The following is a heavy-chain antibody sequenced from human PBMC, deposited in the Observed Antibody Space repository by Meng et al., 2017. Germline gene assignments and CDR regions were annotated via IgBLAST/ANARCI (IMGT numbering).Heavy chain of an antibody. Sequence: GESLKISCAASGFTVSSNYMSWVRQAPGKGLEWVSVIYSGGSTYYADSVKGRFTISRDNSKNTLYLQMNSLRAEDTAVYYCARRDYGDYAAWGYWGQGTLVTVSS. J-gene: IGHJ4*02. V-gene: IGHV3-66*02. CDR1: GFTVSSNY. D-gene: IGHD4-17*01. CDR3: ARRDYGDYAAWGY. CDR2: IYSGGST.